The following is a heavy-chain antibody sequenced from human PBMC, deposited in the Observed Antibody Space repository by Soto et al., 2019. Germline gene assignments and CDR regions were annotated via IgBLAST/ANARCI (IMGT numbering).Heavy chain of an antibody. J-gene: IGHJ5*02. CDR3: ARERSAGTGWFDP. D-gene: IGHD6-13*01. V-gene: IGHV1-8*01. CDR2: MNPNSGNT. Sequence: QVQLVQSGAEVKKPGASVKVSCKASGYTFTSYDINWVRQATGQGLEWMGWMNPNSGNTGYAQKFQGRVTMTRNTSMSTGYMELSRLRSEETAVYYCARERSAGTGWFDPWGQGTLVTVSS. CDR1: GYTFTSYD.